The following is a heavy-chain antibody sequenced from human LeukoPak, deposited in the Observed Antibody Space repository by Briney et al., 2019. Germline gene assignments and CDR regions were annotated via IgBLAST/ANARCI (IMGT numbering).Heavy chain of an antibody. D-gene: IGHD4-4*01. V-gene: IGHV4-31*03. Sequence: SQTLSLTCTVSGGSISSGGYYWSWIRQHPGKGLEWIGYIYYSGSTNYNPSLKSRVTISVDTSKNQFSLKLSSVTAADTAVYYCARTVELSGRGWFDPWGQGTLVTVSS. CDR3: ARTVELSGRGWFDP. J-gene: IGHJ5*02. CDR1: GGSISSGGYY. CDR2: IYYSGST.